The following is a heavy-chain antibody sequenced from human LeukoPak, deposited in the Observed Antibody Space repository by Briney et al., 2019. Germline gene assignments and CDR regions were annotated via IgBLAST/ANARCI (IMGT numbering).Heavy chain of an antibody. CDR3: AKDIAAAGKSGFDY. D-gene: IGHD6-13*01. CDR1: GFTFDDYA. Sequence: PGGSLRLSCAASGFTFDDYAMHWVGQAPGKGLEWVSGISWNSGSIGYADSVKGRFTISRDNAKNSLYLQMNSLRAEDTALYYCAKDIAAAGKSGFDYWGQGTLVTVSS. CDR2: ISWNSGSI. J-gene: IGHJ4*02. V-gene: IGHV3-9*01.